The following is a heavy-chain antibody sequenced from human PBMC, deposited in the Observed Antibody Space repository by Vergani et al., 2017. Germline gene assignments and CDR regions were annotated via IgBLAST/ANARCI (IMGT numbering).Heavy chain of an antibody. J-gene: IGHJ3*02. V-gene: IGHV1-2*02. CDR3: AGLYHYDNSVYRYVLDI. Sequence: QVQQVQSGAEVKKPGASVKVSCKASGYIFTGYNMHWVRQAPGQGLEWMGWINPNSGNTKYAQKFQGRVTMTRDTPINTAYMERSRLRSDDTAVYYCAGLYHYDNSVYRYVLDIWGQGTMVTVSS. CDR1: GYIFTGYN. D-gene: IGHD3-22*01. CDR2: INPNSGNT.